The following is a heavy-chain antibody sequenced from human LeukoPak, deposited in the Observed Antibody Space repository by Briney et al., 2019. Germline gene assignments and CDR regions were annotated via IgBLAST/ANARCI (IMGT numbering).Heavy chain of an antibody. CDR1: GGSISGYY. CDR3: VKVGTGTIDY. Sequence: SETLSLTCAVCGGSISGYYWGWIRQPPGKGLEWIGYIYYSGTTNYNPSLKSRVTISVDTSKNQSSLNLRSVTAADTAVYFCVKVGTGTIDYWGQGTLVTVSS. V-gene: IGHV4-59*01. D-gene: IGHD1-1*01. J-gene: IGHJ4*02. CDR2: IYYSGTT.